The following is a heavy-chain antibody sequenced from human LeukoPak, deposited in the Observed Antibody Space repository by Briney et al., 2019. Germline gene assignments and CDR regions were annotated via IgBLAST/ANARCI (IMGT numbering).Heavy chain of an antibody. V-gene: IGHV4-59*01. D-gene: IGHD6-19*01. Sequence: PSETLSLTCTVSGVSIRGYYCNWLRQPPGEGLEWIGFIYSSGSTAYNPSLKSRVTISLDTSKNQFSLRLNSVTAADTAVYYCARVIAVAGTSEYYYYYYGMDVWGQGTTVTVSS. CDR3: ARVIAVAGTSEYYYYYYGMDV. J-gene: IGHJ6*02. CDR1: GVSIRGYY. CDR2: IYSSGST.